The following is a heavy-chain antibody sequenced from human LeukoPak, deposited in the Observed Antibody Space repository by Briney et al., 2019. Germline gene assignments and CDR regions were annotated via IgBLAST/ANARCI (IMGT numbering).Heavy chain of an antibody. J-gene: IGHJ4*02. V-gene: IGHV1-69*04. D-gene: IGHD3-22*01. Sequence: ASVKVSCKASGGTSNSHAISWVRQAPGQGLEWMGRIIPNLGTTNRAQNFQDRVTLTADKSTNTAYMELTSLTSDDTAVYYCATTDDGGGYQWGDFFDFWGQGTLVTVSS. CDR2: IIPNLGTT. CDR1: GGTSNSHA. CDR3: ATTDDGGGYQWGDFFDF.